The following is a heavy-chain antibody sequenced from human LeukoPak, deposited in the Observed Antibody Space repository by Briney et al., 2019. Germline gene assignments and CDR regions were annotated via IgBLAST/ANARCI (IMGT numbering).Heavy chain of an antibody. D-gene: IGHD5-12*01. V-gene: IGHV3-7*01. J-gene: IGHJ5*02. CDR3: ARDNGYSGYDP. CDR2: IKQDGSEK. CDR1: GLTFSSYW. Sequence: GGSLRLSCAASGLTFSSYWMSWVRQAPGKGLEWVANIKQDGSEKYYVDSVKGRFTISRDNAKNSLYLQMNSLRAEDTAVYYCARDNGYSGYDPWGQGTLVTVSS.